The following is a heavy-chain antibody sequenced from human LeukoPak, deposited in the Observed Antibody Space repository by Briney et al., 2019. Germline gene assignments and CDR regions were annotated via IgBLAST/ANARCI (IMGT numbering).Heavy chain of an antibody. CDR1: GFTFSSYA. D-gene: IGHD6-13*01. CDR2: ISYDGSNK. V-gene: IGHV3-30-3*01. J-gene: IGHJ4*02. CDR3: ARDGSIAGIAAVFDY. Sequence: PGGSLRLSCAASGFTFSSYAMHWVRQAPGKGLEWVAVISYDGSNKYYADSVKGRFTIFRDNSKNTLYLQMNSLRAEDTAVYYCARDGSIAGIAAVFDYWGQGTLVTVSS.